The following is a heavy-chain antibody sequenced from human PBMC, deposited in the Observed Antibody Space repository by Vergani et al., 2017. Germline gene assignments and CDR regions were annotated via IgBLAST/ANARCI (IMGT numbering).Heavy chain of an antibody. Sequence: QVQLVESGGGVVQPGRSLRLSCAASGFTFSSYAMHWVRQAPGKGLEWVAVISYDGSNKYYADSVKGRFTISRDNSKNTLYLQMNSLRAEDTAVYYCARDQEWYSSSWYRSAFDIWGQATMVTVSS. CDR1: GFTFSSYA. CDR3: ARDQEWYSSSWYRSAFDI. J-gene: IGHJ3*02. CDR2: ISYDGSNK. D-gene: IGHD6-13*01. V-gene: IGHV3-30*01.